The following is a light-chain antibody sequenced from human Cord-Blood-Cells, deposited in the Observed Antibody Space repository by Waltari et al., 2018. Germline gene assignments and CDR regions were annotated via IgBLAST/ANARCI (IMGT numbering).Light chain of an antibody. CDR2: AAS. Sequence: DIQMTQSPSSLSASVGDRVTIPGRASQSISRYLNWYQQKPGKAPKLLIYAASSLQSGVPSRFSGSGSGTEFSLNISSLQPEHFATYYCQQSYSTPQVTFGQGTRLEIK. V-gene: IGKV1-39*01. CDR3: QQSYSTPQVT. CDR1: QSISRY. J-gene: IGKJ5*01.